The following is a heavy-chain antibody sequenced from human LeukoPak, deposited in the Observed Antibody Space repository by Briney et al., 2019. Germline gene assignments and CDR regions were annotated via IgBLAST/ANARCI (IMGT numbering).Heavy chain of an antibody. CDR3: ARDRVYYMDV. Sequence: GGSLRLSCAASGFTFSDYNMNWVRQAPGQGLEWLSHISGRTSTTYYADSVKGRFTISRDNAKNSLYLQMNGLSDEDTAVYYCARDRVYYMDVWGKGTTVTVSS. CDR2: ISGRTSTT. V-gene: IGHV3-48*02. J-gene: IGHJ6*03. CDR1: GFTFSDYN.